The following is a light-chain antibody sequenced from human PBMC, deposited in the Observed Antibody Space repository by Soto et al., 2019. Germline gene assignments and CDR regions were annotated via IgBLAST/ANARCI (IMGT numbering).Light chain of an antibody. CDR3: TSYTSSSTLV. V-gene: IGLV2-14*01. J-gene: IGLJ3*02. Sequence: QSALTQPASVSGSPGQSITISCTGTSSDVGGYNYVSWHQHHPGKVPKLMIYEVTNRPSGVSNRFSGSKSGNTASLTISGLQAEDEADYYCTSYTSSSTLVFGGGTKLTVL. CDR2: EVT. CDR1: SSDVGGYNY.